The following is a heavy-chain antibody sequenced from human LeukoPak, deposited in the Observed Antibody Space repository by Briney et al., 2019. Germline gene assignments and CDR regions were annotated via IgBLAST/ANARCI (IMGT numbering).Heavy chain of an antibody. CDR2: INHSGST. CDR3: ARGGGARDGYNYEGPFYFDY. Sequence: SETLSLTCAVYGGSFSGYYWSWIRQPPGKGLEWIGEINHSGSTNYRPSLKSRVTISIDTSKNQFSLKLKSMTAADTAVYYCARGGGARDGYNYEGPFYFDYWGQGTLVTVSS. D-gene: IGHD5-24*01. CDR1: GGSFSGYY. J-gene: IGHJ4*02. V-gene: IGHV4-34*01.